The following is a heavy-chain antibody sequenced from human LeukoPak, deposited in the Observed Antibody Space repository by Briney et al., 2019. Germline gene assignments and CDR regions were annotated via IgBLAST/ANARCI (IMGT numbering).Heavy chain of an antibody. V-gene: IGHV4-34*01. Sequence: PSETLSLTCAVYGGSFSGYYWSWIRQPPGKGLEWIGEINHSGSTNYNPSLKSRVTISVDTSKNQFSLKLSSVTAADTAVYYCARLVRLRFLECLSDAKYYFDYWGQGPLVTVSS. CDR2: INHSGST. CDR3: ARLVRLRFLECLSDAKYYFDY. D-gene: IGHD3-3*01. CDR1: GGSFSGYY. J-gene: IGHJ4*02.